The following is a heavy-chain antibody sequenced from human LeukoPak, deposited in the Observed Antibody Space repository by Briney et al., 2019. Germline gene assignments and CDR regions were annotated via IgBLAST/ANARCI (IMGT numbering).Heavy chain of an antibody. V-gene: IGHV3-30-3*01. CDR3: ARGLLGAPTSYFDY. CDR1: GFTFSSNA. D-gene: IGHD1-26*01. Sequence: GRSLRLSCAASGFTFSSNAMHWVRQAPGKGLEWVAVITYDGGNKYYADSVKGRFTISRDNSKNTLFLQMNSLRAEDTAVYYCARGLLGAPTSYFDYWGQGTLVTVSS. J-gene: IGHJ4*02. CDR2: ITYDGGNK.